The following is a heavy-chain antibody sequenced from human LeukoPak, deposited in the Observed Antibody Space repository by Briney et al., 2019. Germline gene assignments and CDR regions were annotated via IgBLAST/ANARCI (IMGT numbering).Heavy chain of an antibody. CDR2: MNPNSGNT. D-gene: IGHD1-26*01. CDR1: GYTLTSYD. Sequence: GASLRVSCKASGYTLTSYDINWVRQATGQGREWMGWMNPNSGNTGYAQKFQGRVTITRNTSISTAYMELSSLRSEDPAVYYCARGIGGYWGQGTLVTVSS. CDR3: ARGIGGY. J-gene: IGHJ4*02. V-gene: IGHV1-8*03.